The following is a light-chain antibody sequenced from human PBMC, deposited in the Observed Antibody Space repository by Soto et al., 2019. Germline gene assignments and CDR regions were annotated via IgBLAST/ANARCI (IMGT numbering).Light chain of an antibody. CDR3: PQRTNWPLT. V-gene: IGKV3-11*01. J-gene: IGKJ3*01. CDR1: QSVSSY. Sequence: EIVLTQSPATLSLSPGERATLSCRASQSVSSYLAWYQQKPGQAPRLLIYDASNRATVNPARLTGSGSGTAFPLIISSLEPEDLAVYYCPQRTNWPLTYGPGTKVDIK. CDR2: DAS.